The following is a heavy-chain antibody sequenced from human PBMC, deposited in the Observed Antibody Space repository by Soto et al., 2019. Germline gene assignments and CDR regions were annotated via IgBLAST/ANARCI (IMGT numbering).Heavy chain of an antibody. CDR1: GFNFGAYG. CDR3: AKDRRDGYTTCSRCYGVDV. Sequence: QVQLVESGGGVVQPGTSLRLACEASGFNFGAYGMHWVRQAPGKGLEWVAVISHDGTKTYYSDSVKGRFTVSRDNSKNMLYVQMVSLRADDTAVYSCAKDRRDGYTTCSRCYGVDVWCQGTTVTVSS. CDR2: ISHDGTKT. J-gene: IGHJ6*02. D-gene: IGHD5-18*01. V-gene: IGHV3-30*18.